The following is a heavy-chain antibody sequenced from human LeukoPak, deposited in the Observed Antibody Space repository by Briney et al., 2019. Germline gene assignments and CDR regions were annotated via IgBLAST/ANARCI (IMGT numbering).Heavy chain of an antibody. J-gene: IGHJ4*02. D-gene: IGHD2-2*01. V-gene: IGHV1-2*02. CDR1: GYTFTGYY. CDR2: INPNSGGT. Sequence: GASVKVSCKASGYTFTGYYMHWVRQAPGQGLEWMGWINPNSGGTNHAQKFQGRVTMTRDTSISTAYMELSRLRSDDTAVYYCARAGYCSSTSCYDFDYWGQGTLVTVSS. CDR3: ARAGYCSSTSCYDFDY.